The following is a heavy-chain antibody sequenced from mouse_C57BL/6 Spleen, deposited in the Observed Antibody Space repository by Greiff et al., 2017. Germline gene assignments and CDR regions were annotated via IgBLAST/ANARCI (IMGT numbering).Heavy chain of an antibody. CDR2: IRPNSGST. CDR1: GFTFTSYW. Sequence: VKLQQPGAELVQPGASVKLSCKASGFTFTSYWMHWVKQRPGQGLEWIGMIRPNSGSTNYNEKFKSKATLTVDKSASTAYMQLSSLTSEDSAIYYCARTSSYYFDYWGQGTTLTVSS. J-gene: IGHJ2*01. V-gene: IGHV1-64*01. CDR3: ARTSSYYFDY. D-gene: IGHD1-1*01.